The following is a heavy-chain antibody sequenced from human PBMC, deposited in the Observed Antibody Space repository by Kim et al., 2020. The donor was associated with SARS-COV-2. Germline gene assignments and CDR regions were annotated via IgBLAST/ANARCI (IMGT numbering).Heavy chain of an antibody. CDR3: ARDPGDY. CDR2: ISTSGRT. CDR1: GGSISNQY. V-gene: IGHV4-4*07. Sequence: SETLSLTCTVSGGSISNQYWSWIRQSAGKGLEWIGRISTSGRTDYKPSLKSRVTMSVDTSKNQFSLKLSSVTAADTAVYYCARDPGDYWGQGTLVTVSS. J-gene: IGHJ4*02.